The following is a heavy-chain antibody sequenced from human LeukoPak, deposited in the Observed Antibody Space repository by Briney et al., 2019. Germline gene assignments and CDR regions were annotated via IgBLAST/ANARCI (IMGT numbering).Heavy chain of an antibody. Sequence: SETLSLTCTVSGASISSSSYYWGWIRQPPGKGLEWLGNTYYTGSTYYNPSLKSRVTISVDTSKNQFSLKLSSVTAADTAVYYCAREPAGQFYSGSNDYWGQGTLVTVSS. CDR1: GASISSSSYY. J-gene: IGHJ4*02. CDR3: AREPAGQFYSGSNDY. D-gene: IGHD1-26*01. V-gene: IGHV4-39*07. CDR2: TYYTGST.